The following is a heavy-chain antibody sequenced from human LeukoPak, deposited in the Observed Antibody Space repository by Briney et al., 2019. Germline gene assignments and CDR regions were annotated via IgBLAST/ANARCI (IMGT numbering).Heavy chain of an antibody. V-gene: IGHV3-23*01. CDR3: AKTYYYDSSGQAFDI. CDR2: ISGSGGST. Sequence: GGSLRLSCAASGFNFANHAMSWVRQTPGKGLEWVSAISGSGGSTYYADSVKGRFTISRDNSKNTLYLQMNSLRAEDTAVYYCAKTYYYDSSGQAFDIWGQGTMVTVSS. CDR1: GFNFANHA. J-gene: IGHJ3*02. D-gene: IGHD3-22*01.